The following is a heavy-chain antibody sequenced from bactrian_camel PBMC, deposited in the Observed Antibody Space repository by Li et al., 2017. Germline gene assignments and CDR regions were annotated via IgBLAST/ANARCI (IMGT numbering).Heavy chain of an antibody. CDR2: LDSDGTT. J-gene: IGHJ4*01. V-gene: IGHV3S55*01. D-gene: IGHD5*01. CDR1: EFADRFC. Sequence: VQLVESGGGSVQSGGSLSLKCAVSEFADRFCMAWFRQTPGKEREVVASLDSDGTTEYADSVKGRFTISHDNANAKNTLYLQMDSLRPEDTAMYYCAASLGKTYCHAAFFLTRARPNFGQMGQGTQVTVS.